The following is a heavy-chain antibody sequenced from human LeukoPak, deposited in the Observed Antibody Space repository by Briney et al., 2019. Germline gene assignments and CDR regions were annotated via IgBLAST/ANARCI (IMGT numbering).Heavy chain of an antibody. J-gene: IGHJ4*02. CDR1: GFTFSSYA. Sequence: GGSLRLSCAASGFTFSSYAMSWVRQAPGKGLEWVGNINQDASEINYVDSVRGRFTISRDNAGNSLHLQMNSLRAEDTAVYYCATDRDNSDWQKRFDSWGQGTLVTVFS. D-gene: IGHD2-21*02. CDR2: INQDASEI. V-gene: IGHV3-7*01. CDR3: ATDRDNSDWQKRFDS.